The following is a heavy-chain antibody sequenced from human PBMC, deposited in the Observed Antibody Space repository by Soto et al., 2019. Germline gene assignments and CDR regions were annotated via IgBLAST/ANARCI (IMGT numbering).Heavy chain of an antibody. Sequence: EVQLLESGGGLVQPGGSLRLPCAASGFTFNTYAMSWVRQAPGEGLEWVSGIGGGTGATYNADSVKGRFIISRDNSKNTLYLQMNNLRVEDTAVYYCAKNAMSTVTRRGQYFDSWGQGTLVTVSS. CDR1: GFTFNTYA. V-gene: IGHV3-23*01. D-gene: IGHD4-17*01. J-gene: IGHJ4*02. CDR3: AKNAMSTVTRRGQYFDS. CDR2: IGGGTGAT.